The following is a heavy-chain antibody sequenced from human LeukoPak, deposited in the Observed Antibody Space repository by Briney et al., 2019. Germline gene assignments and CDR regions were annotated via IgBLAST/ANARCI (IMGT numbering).Heavy chain of an antibody. J-gene: IGHJ4*02. CDR3: AREFQY. CDR2: IYTSGTT. Sequence: SETLSLTCTVSGGSISSGSYYWSRIRQPAGKGLEWVGRIYTSGTTNYNPSLKSRVTISVDTSKNQFSLKLNSVTAADTAVYYCAREFQYWGQGTLVTVSS. V-gene: IGHV4-61*02. CDR1: GGSISSGSYY.